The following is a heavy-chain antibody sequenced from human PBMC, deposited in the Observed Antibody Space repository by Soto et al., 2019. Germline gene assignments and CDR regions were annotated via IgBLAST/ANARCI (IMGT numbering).Heavy chain of an antibody. CDR2: MSSDGSST. D-gene: IGHD4-17*01. Sequence: EVQLVESGGDLVQPGGSLRLSCAASGFTFSTYWMHWVRQVPGKGPEWVSRMSSDGSSTAYADSVRCRFIISRDNAKNTLYLQMNSLRVDDTAVYYCARGTVRDHDFGDHWGLGTLVAVSS. J-gene: IGHJ4*02. CDR3: ARGTVRDHDFGDH. V-gene: IGHV3-74*01. CDR1: GFTFSTYW.